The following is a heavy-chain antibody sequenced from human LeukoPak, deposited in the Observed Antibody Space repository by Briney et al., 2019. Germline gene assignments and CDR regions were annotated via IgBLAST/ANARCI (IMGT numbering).Heavy chain of an antibody. D-gene: IGHD1-26*01. Sequence: PGGSLRLSCAVSGFIFSSYGMSWVRQAPGKGLEWVSVSGSGGSTYYAASVKGRFTISRENSKNTLYLQMNSLRAEDTAVYYCAKGDYSGSYYFDYWGQGALVTVSS. CDR1: GFIFSSYG. CDR3: AKGDYSGSYYFDY. V-gene: IGHV3-23*01. J-gene: IGHJ4*02. CDR2: SGSGGST.